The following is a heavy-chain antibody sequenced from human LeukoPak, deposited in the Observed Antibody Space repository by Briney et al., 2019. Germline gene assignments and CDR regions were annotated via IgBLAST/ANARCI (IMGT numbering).Heavy chain of an antibody. V-gene: IGHV4-59*01. J-gene: IGHJ4*02. CDR3: AGGRPDYFDY. CDR1: GGSISSYY. Sequence: PSETLSLTCTVSGGSISSYYWSWIRRPPGKGLEWIGYFYYSGSTNYNPSLKSRVTISVDTSKNQFSLKLSSVTAADTAVYYCAGGRPDYFDYWGQGTLVTVSS. D-gene: IGHD1-14*01. CDR2: FYYSGST.